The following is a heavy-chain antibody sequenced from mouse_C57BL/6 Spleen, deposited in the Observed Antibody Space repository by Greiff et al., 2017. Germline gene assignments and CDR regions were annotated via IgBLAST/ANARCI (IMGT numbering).Heavy chain of an antibody. CDR1: GYTFTDYN. CDR2: INPNNGGT. CDR3: ARDDGSSYRWYFDV. V-gene: IGHV1-18*01. D-gene: IGHD1-1*01. Sequence: EVQLQESGPELVKPGASVKIPCKASGYTFTDYNMDWVKQSHGKSLEWIGDINPNNGGTIYNQKFKGKATLTVDKSSSTAYMELRSLTSEDTAVYYCARDDGSSYRWYFDVWGTGTTVTVSS. J-gene: IGHJ1*03.